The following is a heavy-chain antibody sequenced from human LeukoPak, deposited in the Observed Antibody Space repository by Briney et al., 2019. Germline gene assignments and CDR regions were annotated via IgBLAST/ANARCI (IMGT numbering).Heavy chain of an antibody. D-gene: IGHD6-13*01. CDR3: ARGGYSSNYYYYYYMDV. CDR1: GYTFTGYY. CDR2: INPNSGGT. Sequence: GASVKVSCKASGYTFTGYYMHWVRQAPGQGLEWMGWINPNSGGTNYAQKFQGRVTMTRDTSISTAYMELSRLRSDDTAVYYCARGGYSSNYYYYYYMDVWGKGTTVTVSS. V-gene: IGHV1-2*02. J-gene: IGHJ6*03.